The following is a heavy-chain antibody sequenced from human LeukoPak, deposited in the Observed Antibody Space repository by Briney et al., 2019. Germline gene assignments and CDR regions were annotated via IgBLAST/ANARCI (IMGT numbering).Heavy chain of an antibody. D-gene: IGHD2-15*01. J-gene: IGHJ3*02. V-gene: IGHV4-59*08. Sequence: SETLSLTCTVSGGSISSYYWSWIRQPPGKGLEWIGYIYYSGSTNYNPSLESRVTISIDTSKNQFSLTLSSVTAADTAVYYCARLLRWSEDGFDIWGQGTVVAISS. CDR1: GGSISSYY. CDR2: IYYSGST. CDR3: ARLLRWSEDGFDI.